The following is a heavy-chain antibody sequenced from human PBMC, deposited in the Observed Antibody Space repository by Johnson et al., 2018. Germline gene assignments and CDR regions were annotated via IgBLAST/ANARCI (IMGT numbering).Heavy chain of an antibody. D-gene: IGHD2-8*02. CDR1: GFTFSSYD. CDR2: IGTAGDT. J-gene: IGHJ6*03. CDR3: ARGGDCTDNNCPPLYYYYMDV. V-gene: IGHV3-13*01. Sequence: VQLVDSGGGLVQPGGSLRLSCAASGFTFSSYDMHWVRQATGKGPEWVSGIGTAGDTYYPGSVKGRFTISRDNAKKSLYLQMNSLSAGGTAVYYCARGGDCTDNNCPPLYYYYMDVWGKGTTVTVSS.